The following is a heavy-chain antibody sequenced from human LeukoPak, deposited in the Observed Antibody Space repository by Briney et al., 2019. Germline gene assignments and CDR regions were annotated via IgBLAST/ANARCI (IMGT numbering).Heavy chain of an antibody. CDR3: ARFDGNYFRGYYYYYMDV. V-gene: IGHV4-34*01. CDR2: LYHSGST. J-gene: IGHJ6*03. CDR1: GGSLRGYY. Sequence: SETLSLTCALYGGSLRGYYWSWIPPPPRKGLEWSGELYHSGSTKYTPSLKSRVNIPVHKSKNQFPPTHSSATAAHTPVLYCARFDGNYFRGYYYYYMDVWGKGTTVTVSS. D-gene: IGHD4-17*01.